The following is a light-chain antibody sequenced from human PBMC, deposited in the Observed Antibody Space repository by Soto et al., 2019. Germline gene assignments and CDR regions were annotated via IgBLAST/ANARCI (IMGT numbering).Light chain of an antibody. CDR2: AAS. CDR1: QSISSY. J-gene: IGKJ1*01. Sequence: DLQMTQSPSSLSASVGDRVTITCRASQSISSYLNWYQQKPGKAPKLLIYAASSLQSGVPSRFSGSGSGTDFTLTISSLQPEDFATYYCQQSYSTPGTFGQGTKVEIK. V-gene: IGKV1-39*01. CDR3: QQSYSTPGT.